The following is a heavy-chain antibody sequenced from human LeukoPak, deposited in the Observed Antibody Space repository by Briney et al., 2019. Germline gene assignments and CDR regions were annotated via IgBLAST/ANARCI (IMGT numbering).Heavy chain of an antibody. Sequence: SVKVSCKASGGTFSSYAISWVRQAPGQGLEWMGGIIPIFGTANYAQKFQGRVTITADESTSTAYMELSSLRSEDTAVYYCARAPLRYYDSSGYMYYFDYWGQGTLVTVSS. D-gene: IGHD3-22*01. V-gene: IGHV1-69*13. CDR3: ARAPLRYYDSSGYMYYFDY. CDR1: GGTFSSYA. J-gene: IGHJ4*02. CDR2: IIPIFGTA.